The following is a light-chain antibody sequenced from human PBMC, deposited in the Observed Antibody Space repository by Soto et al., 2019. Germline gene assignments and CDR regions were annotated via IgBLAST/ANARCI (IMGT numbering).Light chain of an antibody. V-gene: IGKV3-20*01. CDR3: QQTYSNLWT. CDR2: GAS. Sequence: EIVLTQSPGTLSLSPGERATLSCRASQSVSSSYLAWYQQKPGQAPRLLIYGASTRATGIPARFSGSGSGTEFTLTISSLQPEDFAHYYCQQTYSNLWTFGQGTKVDIK. J-gene: IGKJ1*01. CDR1: QSVSSSY.